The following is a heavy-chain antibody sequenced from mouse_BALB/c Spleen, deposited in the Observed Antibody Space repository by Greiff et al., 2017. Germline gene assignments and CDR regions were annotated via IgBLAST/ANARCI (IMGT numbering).Heavy chain of an antibody. CDR3: ASPFYGYDAY. CDR1: GYTFSSYW. CDR2: ILPGSGST. D-gene: IGHD2-9*01. V-gene: IGHV1-9*01. J-gene: IGHJ3*01. Sequence: QVQLQQSGAELMKPGASVKISCKATGYTFSSYWIEWVKQRPGHGLEWIGEILPGSGSTNYNEKFKGKATFTADTSSNTAYMQLSSLTSEDSAVYYCASPFYGYDAYWGQGTLVTVSA.